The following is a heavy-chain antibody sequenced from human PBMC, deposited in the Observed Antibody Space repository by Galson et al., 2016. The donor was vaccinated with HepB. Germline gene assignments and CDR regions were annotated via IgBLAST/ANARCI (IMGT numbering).Heavy chain of an antibody. CDR2: IHNSGTT. D-gene: IGHD5-18*01. CDR3: ARPIRGYNFGPVDS. CDR1: GDSITSSPFY. V-gene: IGHV4-39*02. J-gene: IGHJ4*02. Sequence: SETLSLTCTVSGDSITSSPFYWGWIRQPPGRGLEWIGTIHNSGTTYYNPSLESRVSISVDTSKNHFSLKLTSVTAADTALYYCARPIRGYNFGPVDSWGQGILVTVSS.